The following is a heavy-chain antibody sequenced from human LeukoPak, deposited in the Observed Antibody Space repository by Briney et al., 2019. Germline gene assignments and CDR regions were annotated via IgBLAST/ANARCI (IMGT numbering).Heavy chain of an antibody. V-gene: IGHV4-59*01. CDR3: ARDITIFGVDPESNWFDP. J-gene: IGHJ5*02. CDR2: IYYSGST. D-gene: IGHD3-3*01. Sequence: NPSETLSLTCTVSGGSISSYYWSWIRQPPGKGLEWIGYIYYSGSTNYNPSLNSLDTISVDTSNNQFSLKLSSVTAADTAVYYCARDITIFGVDPESNWFDPWGQGTLVTVSS. CDR1: GGSISSYY.